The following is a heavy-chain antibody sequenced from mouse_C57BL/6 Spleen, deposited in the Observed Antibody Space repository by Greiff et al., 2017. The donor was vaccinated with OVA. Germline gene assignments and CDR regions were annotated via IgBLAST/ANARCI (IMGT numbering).Heavy chain of an antibody. V-gene: IGHV1-82*01. J-gene: IGHJ4*01. CDR1: GYAFSSSW. CDR2: IYPGDGDP. D-gene: IGHD2-3*01. Sequence: QVQLKQSGPELVKPGASVKISCKASGYAFSSSWMNWVKQRPGKGLEWIGRIYPGDGDPNYNGKFKGKATLTADKSSSTAYMQLSSLTSEDSAVYFCARDDGYLSLYAMDYWGQGTSVTVSS. CDR3: ARDDGYLSLYAMDY.